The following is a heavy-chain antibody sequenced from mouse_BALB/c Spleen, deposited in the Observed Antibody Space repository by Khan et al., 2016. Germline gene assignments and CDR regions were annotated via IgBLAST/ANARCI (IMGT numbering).Heavy chain of an antibody. CDR3: TRSPTAPRYFDV. J-gene: IGHJ1*01. CDR2: IRYSGST. CDR1: GYSITSDYA. D-gene: IGHD1-2*01. V-gene: IGHV3-2*02. Sequence: EVQLQESGPGLVKPSQSLSLTCTVTGYSITSDYAWNWIRQFPGNKLEWMGYIRYSGSTTYNPSLKSRISITRDTSKNQFFLQLYSVTTEDTATYSCTRSPTAPRYFDVWVAGTTVTGSS.